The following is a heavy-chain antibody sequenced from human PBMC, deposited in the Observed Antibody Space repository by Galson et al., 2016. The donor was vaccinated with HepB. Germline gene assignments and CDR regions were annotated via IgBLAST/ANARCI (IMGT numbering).Heavy chain of an antibody. D-gene: IGHD6-25*01. CDR1: GGSISSDDW. CDR3: ARQYRGGTSDY. Sequence: ETLSLTCAVSGGSISSDDWWSWVRQPPGQGLEWIGQIFHSGRVNYTPSLASRVTISIDTATYYFALRLTSVTAADTALNYSARQYRGGTSDYWGQGTLGNVSS. J-gene: IGHJ4*02. V-gene: IGHV4-4*02. CDR2: IFHSGRV.